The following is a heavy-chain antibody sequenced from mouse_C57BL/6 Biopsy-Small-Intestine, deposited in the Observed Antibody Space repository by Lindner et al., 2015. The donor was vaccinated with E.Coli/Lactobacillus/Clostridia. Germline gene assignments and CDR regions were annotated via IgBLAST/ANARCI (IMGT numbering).Heavy chain of an antibody. D-gene: IGHD1-1*01. CDR3: TGYYYGSDYVRVDY. V-gene: IGHV1-15*01. CDR2: IDPETGGT. J-gene: IGHJ2*01. CDR1: GYTFTDYE. Sequence: VQLQESGAELVRPGTSVTLSCKASGYTFTDYEMHWVKQTPVHGLEWIGAIDPETGGTAYNQKFKDKAILTADKSSSTAYMELRSLTSEDSAVFYCTGYYYGSDYVRVDYWGQGTTLTVSS.